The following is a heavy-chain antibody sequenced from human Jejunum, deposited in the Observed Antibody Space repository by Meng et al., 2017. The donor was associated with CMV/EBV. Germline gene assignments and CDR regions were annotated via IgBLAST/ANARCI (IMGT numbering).Heavy chain of an antibody. CDR3: AYSYCSTGTCYSFYY. Sequence: SGFSLTSSGVGVGWIRQPPGKALEWLALIYGDDDKRYSPSLNTRLTITKDTFKNQVVLRMINMDPVDTATYYCAYSYCSTGTCYSFYYWGQGTLVTVSS. J-gene: IGHJ4*02. CDR2: IYGDDDK. CDR1: GFSLTSSGVG. V-gene: IGHV2-5*02. D-gene: IGHD2-15*01.